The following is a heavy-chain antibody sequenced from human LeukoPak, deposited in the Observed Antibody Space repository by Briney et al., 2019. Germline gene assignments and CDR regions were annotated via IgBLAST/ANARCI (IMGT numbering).Heavy chain of an antibody. J-gene: IGHJ4*02. CDR2: ISGSGGST. Sequence: GGSLRLSCAASGFTFSSYAMSWVRQAPGKGLEWVSVISGSGGSTYYADSVKGRFTISRDNSKNTLYLQMNSLRAEDTAVYYCAKGRSVLRKGGSYDYWGQGTLVTVSS. CDR3: AKGRSVLRKGGSYDY. CDR1: GFTFSSYA. D-gene: IGHD5-12*01. V-gene: IGHV3-23*01.